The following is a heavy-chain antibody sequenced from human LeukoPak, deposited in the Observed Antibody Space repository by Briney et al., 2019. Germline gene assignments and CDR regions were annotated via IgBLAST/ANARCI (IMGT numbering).Heavy chain of an antibody. CDR3: ARGYSYPDY. V-gene: IGHV4-59*01. CDR2: IYNSGST. Sequence: SETLSLTCTVSGGSISSYYWNWIRQPPGKGLEWIGYIYNSGSTNYNPSLKSRGTISVDTSKNKISLKLSSGTAADTAVYDCARGYSYPDYWGQGTLVTVSS. J-gene: IGHJ4*02. D-gene: IGHD5-18*01. CDR1: GGSISSYY.